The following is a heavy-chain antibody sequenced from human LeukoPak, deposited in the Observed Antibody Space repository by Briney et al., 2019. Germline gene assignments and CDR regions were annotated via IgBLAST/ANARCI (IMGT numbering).Heavy chain of an antibody. D-gene: IGHD6-19*01. CDR2: IKQDGSEK. V-gene: IGHV3-7*01. Sequence: GGSLRLSCAASGFTFSSYWMSWVRQAPGKGLEWVANIKQDGSEKYYVDSVKGRFTISRDTAKNSLYLQMNSLRAEDTAVYYCARDIAVAGTPVYFDYWGQGTLVTVSS. CDR1: GFTFSSYW. CDR3: ARDIAVAGTPVYFDY. J-gene: IGHJ4*02.